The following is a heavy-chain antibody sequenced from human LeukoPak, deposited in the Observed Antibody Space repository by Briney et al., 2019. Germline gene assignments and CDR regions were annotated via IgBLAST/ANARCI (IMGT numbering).Heavy chain of an antibody. CDR1: GFTFGSYS. Sequence: QSGGTLRLSCAASGFTFGSYSMNWVRQAPGKGLEWVSSISSSSSYIYYADSVKGRFTISRDNAKNSLYLQMNSLRAEDTAVYYCARYGGYQRDYWGQGTLVTVSS. CDR3: ARYGGYQRDY. CDR2: ISSSSSYI. V-gene: IGHV3-21*01. D-gene: IGHD5-12*01. J-gene: IGHJ4*02.